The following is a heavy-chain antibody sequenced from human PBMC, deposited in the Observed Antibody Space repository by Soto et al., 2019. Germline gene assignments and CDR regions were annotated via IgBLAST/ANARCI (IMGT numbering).Heavy chain of an antibody. Sequence: PGGSLRLSCAASGFTFSSYAMHWVRQAPGKGLQWVAVIWYDGTNKHYADSAKGRFTISRDNSKNTLYLQMNSLGAEDTAMYYWARDGLHDYSKFDHWGQGTLVTVSS. CDR3: ARDGLHDYSKFDH. V-gene: IGHV3-33*01. J-gene: IGHJ4*02. D-gene: IGHD4-4*01. CDR1: GFTFSSYA. CDR2: IWYDGTNK.